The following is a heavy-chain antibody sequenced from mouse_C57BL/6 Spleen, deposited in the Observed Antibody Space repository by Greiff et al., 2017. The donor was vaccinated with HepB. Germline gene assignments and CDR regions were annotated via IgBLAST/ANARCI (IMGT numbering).Heavy chain of an antibody. V-gene: IGHV5-17*01. J-gene: IGHJ3*01. Sequence: EVMLVESGGGLVKPGGSLKLSCAASGFTFSDYGMHWVRQAPEKGLEWVAYISSGSSTIYYADTVKGRFTISRDNAKNTLFRQMTSLRSEDTAMYYCAREGQLRPAWFAYWGQGTLVTVSA. CDR3: AREGQLRPAWFAY. CDR2: ISSGSSTI. CDR1: GFTFSDYG. D-gene: IGHD3-2*02.